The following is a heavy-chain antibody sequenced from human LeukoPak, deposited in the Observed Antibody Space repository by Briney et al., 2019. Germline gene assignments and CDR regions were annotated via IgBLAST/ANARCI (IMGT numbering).Heavy chain of an antibody. CDR2: IYYSGST. CDR1: GGSISSSSYY. J-gene: IGHJ4*02. V-gene: IGHV4-39*01. Sequence: SETLSLTCTVSGGSISSSSYYWGWIRQPPGKGLEWIGSIYYSGSTYYNPSLKSRVTISVDTSKNQFSLKLSSVTAADTAVYYCARGGGLYYGSGSYFDYWGQGTLVTVSS. D-gene: IGHD3-10*01. CDR3: ARGGGLYYGSGSYFDY.